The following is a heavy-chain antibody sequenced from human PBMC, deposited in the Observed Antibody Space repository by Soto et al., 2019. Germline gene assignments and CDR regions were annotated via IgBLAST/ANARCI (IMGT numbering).Heavy chain of an antibody. J-gene: IGHJ6*02. Sequence: GASVKVSCKASGYSFTTHAMIWVRQAPGQRPEWMGWINTGNGNTRYSPKFQGRVNITRDTSASTAYMELGSLKSEDTAVYYCARGEQLYHYYYGMDVWGQGSTVTVSS. CDR3: ARGEQLYHYYYGMDV. CDR1: GYSFTTHA. V-gene: IGHV1-3*04. CDR2: INTGNGNT.